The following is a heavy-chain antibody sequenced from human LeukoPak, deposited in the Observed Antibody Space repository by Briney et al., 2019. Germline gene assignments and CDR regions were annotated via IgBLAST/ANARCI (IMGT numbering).Heavy chain of an antibody. CDR2: FFYIGST. J-gene: IGHJ4*02. CDR1: GGSISPYY. D-gene: IGHD3-10*01. V-gene: IGHV4-59*08. CDR3: ARGLWFGDENPPYFDY. Sequence: SETLSLTCTVSGGSISPYYWSWIRQPPGKGLEWIGYFFYIGSTNYNPSLKSRVTISVDTSRNQFSLKLSSVTAADTAVYYCARGLWFGDENPPYFDYWGQGILVTVSS.